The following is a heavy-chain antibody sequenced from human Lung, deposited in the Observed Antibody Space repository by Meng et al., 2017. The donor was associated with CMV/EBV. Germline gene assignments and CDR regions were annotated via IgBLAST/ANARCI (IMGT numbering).Heavy chain of an antibody. Sequence: TFVRYALPWVRQAPGKGLEWVAVISYDGSNKYYADSVKGRFTISRDNSKNTLYLQMNSLRAEDTAVYYCARAASSIAARTRVDWFDPWGQGTLVTVSS. CDR2: ISYDGSNK. CDR1: TFVRYA. D-gene: IGHD6-6*01. V-gene: IGHV3-30-3*01. J-gene: IGHJ5*02. CDR3: ARAASSIAARTRVDWFDP.